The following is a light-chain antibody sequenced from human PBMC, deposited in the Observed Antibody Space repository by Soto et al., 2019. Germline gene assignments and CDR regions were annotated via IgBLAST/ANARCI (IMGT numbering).Light chain of an antibody. CDR3: QQSYSTPIT. J-gene: IGKJ5*01. CDR2: SAS. CDR1: QTIVTY. V-gene: IGKV1-39*01. Sequence: DIQVTQSPPSLSAAVGDRVTISCRASQTIVTYLNWYHHKPGKAPKLLVYSASTLQSGVPSIFRGSGSGTDFTRTISSLQPDDFATYYCQQSYSTPITFGQGTRLEIK.